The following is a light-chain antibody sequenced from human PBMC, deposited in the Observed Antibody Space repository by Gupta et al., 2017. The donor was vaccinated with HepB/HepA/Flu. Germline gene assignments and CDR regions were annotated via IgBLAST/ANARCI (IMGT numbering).Light chain of an antibody. CDR3: QQRSNWHPTCI. Sequence: EIVLTQSPATLFLSPGERATLSCRASQSVSRSYLAWYQKKPGQAPRRLIYDASNRATGIPARCSGSGAGTDFNLTISSREPEDFEVCYCQQRSNWHPTCIFGQGTKLKIK. CDR1: QSVSRSY. J-gene: IGKJ2*02. CDR2: DAS. V-gene: IGKV3-11*01.